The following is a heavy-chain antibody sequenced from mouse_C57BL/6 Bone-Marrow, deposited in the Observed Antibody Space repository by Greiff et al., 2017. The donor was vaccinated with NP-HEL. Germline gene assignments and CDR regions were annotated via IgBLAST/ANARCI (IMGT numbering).Heavy chain of an antibody. J-gene: IGHJ3*01. CDR2: INPNNGGT. CDR1: GYTFTEYN. V-gene: IGHV1-18*01. Sequence: EVQLQQSGPELVKPGASVKIPCKASGYTFTEYNMDWVKQSHGKSLEWIGDINPNNGGTIYNQKFKGKATLTVDKSSSTAYMELRSLTSEDTAVYYCAREDYGSSYVRFAYWGQGTLVTVSA. D-gene: IGHD1-1*01. CDR3: AREDYGSSYVRFAY.